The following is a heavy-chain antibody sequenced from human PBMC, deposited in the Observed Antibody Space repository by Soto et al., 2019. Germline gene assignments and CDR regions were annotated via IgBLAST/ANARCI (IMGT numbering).Heavy chain of an antibody. D-gene: IGHD3-16*02. CDR3: AWFIVIPTAEFDN. Sequence: SETLSLTCAVYGGSFSGYYWSWIRQPPGKGLEWIGEINHSGSTNYNPSLKSRVTISVDTSKNQFSLKLSSVTAADTAVYYCAWFIVIPTAEFDNWAQGTVLTVSS. CDR2: INHSGST. CDR1: GGSFSGYY. V-gene: IGHV4-34*01. J-gene: IGHJ4*02.